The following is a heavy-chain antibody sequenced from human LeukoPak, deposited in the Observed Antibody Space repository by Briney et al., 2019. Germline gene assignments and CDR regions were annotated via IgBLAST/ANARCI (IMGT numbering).Heavy chain of an antibody. V-gene: IGHV4-34*01. CDR1: GFTFSSYN. CDR2: INHSGST. CDR3: ARGTTYYYGSGSYDY. D-gene: IGHD3-10*01. Sequence: GSLRLSCAASGFTFSSYNMNWIRQPPGKGLEWIGEINHSGSTNYNPSLKSRVTISVDTSKNQFSLKLSSVTAADTAVYYCARGTTYYYGSGSYDYWGQGTLVTVSS. J-gene: IGHJ4*02.